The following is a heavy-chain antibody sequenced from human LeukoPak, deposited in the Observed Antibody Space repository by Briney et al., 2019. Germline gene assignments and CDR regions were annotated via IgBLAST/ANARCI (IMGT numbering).Heavy chain of an antibody. CDR1: GGTFSSYA. J-gene: IGHJ6*03. Sequence: SVKVSCKASGGTFSSYAISWVRQAPGEGLEWMGGIIPIFGTADYAQKFQGRVTITTDESTSTAYMELSSLRSEDTAVYYCARESFATGYYYYYYMDVWGKGTTVTVSS. D-gene: IGHD3-16*01. CDR2: IIPIFGTA. V-gene: IGHV1-69*05. CDR3: ARESFATGYYYYYYMDV.